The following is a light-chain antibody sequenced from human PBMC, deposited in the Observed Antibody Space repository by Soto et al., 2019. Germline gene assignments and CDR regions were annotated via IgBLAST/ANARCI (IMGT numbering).Light chain of an antibody. V-gene: IGKV3-20*01. J-gene: IGKJ5*01. CDR3: QHYVSPPIT. CDR2: GAS. Sequence: EIVLTQSPGTLSLSPGERATLSCRASQSVTSNYLAWYQQKPGQAPRLLVYGASSRATGISGRFSGSGSGTDFTLTISRLEPEDFAVYYCQHYVSPPITFGQGTRLEIK. CDR1: QSVTSNY.